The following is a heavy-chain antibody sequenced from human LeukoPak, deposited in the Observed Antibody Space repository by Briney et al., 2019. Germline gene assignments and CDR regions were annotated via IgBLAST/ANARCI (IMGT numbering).Heavy chain of an antibody. J-gene: IGHJ4*02. CDR3: ARVDYYGSSLGFDY. CDR1: GGSISSYY. D-gene: IGHD3-10*01. CDR2: IYYSGST. Sequence: SETLSLTCTVSGGSISSYYWSWIRQPPGKGLEWIGYIYYSGSTNYNPSLKSRVTISVDTSKNQFSLKLNSVAAADTAVYYCARVDYYGSSLGFDYWGQGILVTVSS. V-gene: IGHV4-59*01.